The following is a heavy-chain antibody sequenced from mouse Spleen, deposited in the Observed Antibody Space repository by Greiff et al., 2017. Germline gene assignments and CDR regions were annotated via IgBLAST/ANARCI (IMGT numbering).Heavy chain of an antibody. V-gene: IGHV1-42*01. CDR1: GYSFTGYY. CDR3: ATSSEGAMDY. Sequence: EVQLKESGPELVKPGASVKISCKASGYSFTGYYMNWVKQSPEKSLEWIGEINPSTGGTTYNQKFKAKATLTVDKSSSTAYMQLKSLTSEDSAVYYCATSSEGAMDYWGQGTSVTVSS. CDR2: INPSTGGT. D-gene: IGHD3-1*01. J-gene: IGHJ4*01.